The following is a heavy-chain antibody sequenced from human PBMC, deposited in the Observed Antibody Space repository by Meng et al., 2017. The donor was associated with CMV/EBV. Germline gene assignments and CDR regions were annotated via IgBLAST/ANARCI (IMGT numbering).Heavy chain of an antibody. V-gene: IGHV3-23*01. Sequence: ESLKISCAASGFTFSSSAMSWVRQAPGKGLEWVSAISGSGGSTYYADSVKGRFTISRDNSKNTLYLQMNSLRAEDTAVYYCAKPIVVVPAAIESGFDYWGQGTLVTVSS. CDR3: AKPIVVVPAAIESGFDY. CDR2: ISGSGGST. J-gene: IGHJ4*02. CDR1: GFTFSSSA. D-gene: IGHD2-2*01.